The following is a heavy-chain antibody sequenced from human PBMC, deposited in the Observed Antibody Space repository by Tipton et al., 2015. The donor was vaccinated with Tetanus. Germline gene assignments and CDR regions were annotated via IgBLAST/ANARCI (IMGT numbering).Heavy chain of an antibody. D-gene: IGHD2-21*02. CDR2: IIPASGAT. CDR1: GGPFYKHG. V-gene: IGHV1-69*01. J-gene: IGHJ4*02. Sequence: QLVQSGPEVKKPGSSVKVSCKSSGGPFYKHGIDWVRQAPGQGLEWMGGIIPASGATNYAHKFQGRVTMTADASTTTVHMELSNLRSDDTAVYYCARDVTSRGFVVVTAWSDYWGQGTLVTVSS. CDR3: ARDVTSRGFVVVTAWSDY.